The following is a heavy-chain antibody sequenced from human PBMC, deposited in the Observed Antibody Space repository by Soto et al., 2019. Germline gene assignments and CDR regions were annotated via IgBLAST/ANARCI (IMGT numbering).Heavy chain of an antibody. D-gene: IGHD3-16*01. CDR3: ARDGGEICNNHYYYSGMDV. CDR2: IYSNGST. V-gene: IGHV4-59*01. CDR1: GGSISLYY. Sequence: QVQLQESGPGLVKPSETLSLTCTVSGGSISLYYWSWIRQPPGKGLEWIGYIYSNGSTTYNPSLKGRVAISLGTSKKQFSLKLSSVTAADTAVYYCARDGGEICNNHYYYSGMDVLGKGTTVTVSS. J-gene: IGHJ6*04.